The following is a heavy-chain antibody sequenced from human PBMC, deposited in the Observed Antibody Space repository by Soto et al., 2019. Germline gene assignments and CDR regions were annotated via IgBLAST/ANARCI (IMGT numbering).Heavy chain of an antibody. CDR3: ATVATNSYNWLDP. V-gene: IGHV3-74*01. D-gene: IGHD5-12*01. Sequence: PGGSLRLSCAASGFTFSTFWMHWVRQAPGKGLVWVSRINTDGSKTTYAASVKGRFTISRDNAKNTVYLQMDSLRAEDTAVYYCATVATNSYNWLDPWGQGIRVTVAS. CDR2: INTDGSKT. J-gene: IGHJ5*02. CDR1: GFTFSTFW.